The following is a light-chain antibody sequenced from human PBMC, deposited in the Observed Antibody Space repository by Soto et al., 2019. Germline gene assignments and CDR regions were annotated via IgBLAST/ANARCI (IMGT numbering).Light chain of an antibody. CDR1: QSVSNN. V-gene: IGKV3-15*01. CDR2: GAS. Sequence: EIVVTQSPATLSVSPGERATLSCRASQSVSNNLVWYQQKPGQAPRLLIYGASTRATGIPARFSGSGSGTEFTLTISSLQSEDFAVYYCQQYNSWPPWSFGQGTKVDIK. J-gene: IGKJ1*01. CDR3: QQYNSWPPWS.